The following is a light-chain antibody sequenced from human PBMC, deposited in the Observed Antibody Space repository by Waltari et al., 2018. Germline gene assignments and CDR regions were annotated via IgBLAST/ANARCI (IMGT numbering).Light chain of an antibody. CDR3: KQRTDGLWT. J-gene: IGKJ1*01. CDR1: HSISKF. CDR2: DAS. V-gene: IGKV3-11*01. Sequence: EVVLTTSPAPLSLSPGERAPLSCRASHSISKFLAGYQQRPGPAPRLLIYDASDRPPGIPARFSGSGSGTDFTLTISSLEPEDFAVYYCKQRTDGLWTFGQGTKVEIK.